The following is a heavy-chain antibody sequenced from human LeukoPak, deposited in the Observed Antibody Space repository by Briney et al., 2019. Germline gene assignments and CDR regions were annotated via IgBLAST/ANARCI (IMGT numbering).Heavy chain of an antibody. CDR2: INHSRST. Sequence: SETLSLTCAVYGGSFSGYYWSWISQPPGKGLEWIGEINHSRSTNYYPSLKSRVTISIDTSKNQFSLQLRSVTAADTAVYYCARGVPRVIVVPAAVAWFDPWGQGTLVTVSS. V-gene: IGHV4-34*01. D-gene: IGHD2-2*01. CDR3: ARGVPRVIVVPAAVAWFDP. CDR1: GGSFSGYY. J-gene: IGHJ5*02.